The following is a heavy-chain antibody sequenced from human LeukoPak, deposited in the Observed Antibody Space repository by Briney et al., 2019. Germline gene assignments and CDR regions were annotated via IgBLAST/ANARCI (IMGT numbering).Heavy chain of an antibody. V-gene: IGHV1-2*02. CDR2: INPNSGGT. CDR3: ARGFLVFGEPYRFFDY. Sequence: ASVTVSCKASGYTFTGYYMHWVRQAPGQGLEWMGWINPNSGGTNYAQKFQGRVTMTRDTSISTAYMELSRLRSDDTAVYYCARGFLVFGEPYRFFDYWGQGTLVTVSS. CDR1: GYTFTGYY. D-gene: IGHD3-10*02. J-gene: IGHJ4*02.